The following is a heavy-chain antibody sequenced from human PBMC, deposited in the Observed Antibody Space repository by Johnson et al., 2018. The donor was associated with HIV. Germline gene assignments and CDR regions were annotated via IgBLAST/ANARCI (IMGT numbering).Heavy chain of an antibody. Sequence: EVQLVESGGGLVKPGGSLRLSCVASGFTFDDYGMSWVRQAPGKGLEWVSVFFSGGTTYYADSVNGRFTISRDNSKNTLYLQMNSLRPAATAVYYCAKEGTTMEVDIWGQGTMVTVSS. CDR2: FFSGGTT. CDR3: AKEGTTMEVDI. J-gene: IGHJ3*02. D-gene: IGHD4-23*01. CDR1: GFTFDDYG. V-gene: IGHV3-66*01.